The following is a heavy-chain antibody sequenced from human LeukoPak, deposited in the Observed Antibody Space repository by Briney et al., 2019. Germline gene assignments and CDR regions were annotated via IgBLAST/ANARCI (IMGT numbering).Heavy chain of an antibody. CDR1: GFTFSSYS. CDR3: ARDLTRRRVYDILTSPSDY. J-gene: IGHJ4*02. D-gene: IGHD3-9*01. V-gene: IGHV3-21*01. CDR2: ISSSSSYI. Sequence: KAGGSLRLSCAASGFTFSSYSMNWVRQAPGKGLEWVSSISSSSSYIYYADSVKGRFTISRDNAKNSLYLQMNSLRAEDTAVYYCARDLTRRRVYDILTSPSDYWGQGTLVTVSS.